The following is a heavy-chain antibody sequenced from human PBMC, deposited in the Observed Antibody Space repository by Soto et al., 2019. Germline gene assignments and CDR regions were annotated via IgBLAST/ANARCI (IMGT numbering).Heavy chain of an antibody. D-gene: IGHD3-10*01. J-gene: IGHJ6*02. CDR1: GFTFSSYA. Sequence: GESLKISCAASGFTFSSYAMHWVRQAPGKGLEWVAVISYDGSNKYYADSVKGRFTISRDNSKNTLYLQMNSLRAEDTAVYYCARSTMVRGVIIKYYYYGMDVWGQGTTVTVSS. CDR2: ISYDGSNK. CDR3: ARSTMVRGVIIKYYYYGMDV. V-gene: IGHV3-30-3*01.